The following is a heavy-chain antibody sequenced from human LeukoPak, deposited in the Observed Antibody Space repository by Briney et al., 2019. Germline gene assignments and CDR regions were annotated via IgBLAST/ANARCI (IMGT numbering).Heavy chain of an antibody. J-gene: IGHJ5*02. D-gene: IGHD3-10*01. Sequence: ASVKVSCKASGGTFSSYAISWVRQAPGQGLEWMGRIIPILGIANYAQKFQGRVTITADKSTSTAYMELSSLRSEDTAVYYCARDLSQSITMVRGVNWFDPWGQGTLVTVSS. CDR2: IIPILGIA. CDR1: GGTFSSYA. V-gene: IGHV1-69*04. CDR3: ARDLSQSITMVRGVNWFDP.